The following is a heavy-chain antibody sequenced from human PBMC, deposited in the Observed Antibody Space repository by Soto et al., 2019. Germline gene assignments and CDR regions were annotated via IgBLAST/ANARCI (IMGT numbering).Heavy chain of an antibody. V-gene: IGHV4-59*11. D-gene: IGHD7-27*01. Sequence: QVQLQESGPGLVKPSETLSLTCTVSGGSISNHYWSWIRQPPGKGLEWIGYIYYNWNTNYNPPLKRRVSVSVDKSQIQISLTLSSVTDAATAVYYCTRANWYSEYWGQGTLVTVSS. CDR1: GGSISNHY. J-gene: IGHJ4*02. CDR2: IYYNWNT. CDR3: TRANWYSEY.